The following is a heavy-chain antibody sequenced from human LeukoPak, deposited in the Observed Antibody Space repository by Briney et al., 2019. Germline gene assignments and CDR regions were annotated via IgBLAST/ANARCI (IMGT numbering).Heavy chain of an antibody. V-gene: IGHV4-61*02. Sequence: PSETLSLTCTVSGGSISSSSYYWGWIRQPAGKGLEWIGRIYTSGSTNYNPSLKSRVTMSVDTSKNQFSLKLSSVTAADTAVYYCARDSFGRYFDWSDAFDIWGQGTMVTVSS. J-gene: IGHJ3*02. CDR3: ARDSFGRYFDWSDAFDI. CDR1: GGSISSSSYY. D-gene: IGHD3-9*01. CDR2: IYTSGST.